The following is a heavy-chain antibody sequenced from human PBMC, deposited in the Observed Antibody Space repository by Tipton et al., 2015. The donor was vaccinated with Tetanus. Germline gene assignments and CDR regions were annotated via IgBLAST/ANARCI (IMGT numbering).Heavy chain of an antibody. CDR3: VRHIVGAVPKGYNWFAP. J-gene: IGHJ5*02. D-gene: IGHD1-26*01. CDR2: IIPKFQTT. V-gene: IGHV1-69*01. CDR1: GDTYTTHG. Sequence: QSGAEVKRPGSSVKVSCKASGDTYTTHGVTWVRQALGQGLEWMGGIIPKFQTTKYAQRFEGRVTITADELATTAYMELRGLTSEDTATYYCVRHIVGAVPKGYNWFAPWGQGTLVTVST.